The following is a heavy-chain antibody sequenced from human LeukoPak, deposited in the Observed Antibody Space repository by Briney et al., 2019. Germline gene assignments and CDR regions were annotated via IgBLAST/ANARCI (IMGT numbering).Heavy chain of an antibody. CDR1: GGTFSSYA. J-gene: IGHJ4*02. CDR3: AISGKNYDILTGYSTSYFDY. CDR2: IIPIFGTA. V-gene: IGHV1-69*06. Sequence: SVKVSCKASGGTFSSYAISWVRQAPGQGLEWMGGIIPIFGTANYAQKFQGRVTITADKSTSTAYMELSSLRSEDTAVYYCAISGKNYDILTGYSTSYFDYWGQGTLVTVSS. D-gene: IGHD3-9*01.